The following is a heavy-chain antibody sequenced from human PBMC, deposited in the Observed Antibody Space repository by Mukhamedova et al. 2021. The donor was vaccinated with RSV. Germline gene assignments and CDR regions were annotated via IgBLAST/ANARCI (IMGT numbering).Heavy chain of an antibody. Sequence: GKGLEWVAVISYDGSNKYYADSVKGRFTISRDNSKNTLYLQTNSLRAEDTAVYYCARAEARIQLLGDWGQGTLGTVSS. D-gene: IGHD5-18*01. J-gene: IGHJ4*02. CDR2: ISYDGSNK. V-gene: IGHV3-30-3*01. CDR3: ARAEARIQLLGD.